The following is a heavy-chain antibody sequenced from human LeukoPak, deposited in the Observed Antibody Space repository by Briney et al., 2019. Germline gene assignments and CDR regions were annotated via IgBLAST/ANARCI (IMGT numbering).Heavy chain of an antibody. J-gene: IGHJ4*02. V-gene: IGHV4-30-4*01. CDR1: GDSINSGDYY. CDR2: IYYSGST. Sequence: SQTLSHTCTVSGDSINSGDYYWSWIRQPPGNGLEWIGYIYYSGSTYYNPSLKSRVTISVDTSKNQFSLKLSSVTAADTAVYYCARDNGYGQLDSWGQGTLVTVSS. CDR3: ARDNGYGQLDS. D-gene: IGHD2-15*01.